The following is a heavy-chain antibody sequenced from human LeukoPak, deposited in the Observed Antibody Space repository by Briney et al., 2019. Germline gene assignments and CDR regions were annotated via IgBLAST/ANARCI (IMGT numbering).Heavy chain of an antibody. J-gene: IGHJ3*02. Sequence: PGGSLRLSCAASGFTFTTYWMSWVRQLPGKGLEWVANINQDGTEKYYVDSVKGRFTISRDNAKNSLYLQMNSLRTEDTAFYYCAKEGESFNAFDIWGQGTMVTVSS. CDR3: AKEGESFNAFDI. V-gene: IGHV3-7*03. CDR1: GFTFTTYW. CDR2: INQDGTEK. D-gene: IGHD3-10*01.